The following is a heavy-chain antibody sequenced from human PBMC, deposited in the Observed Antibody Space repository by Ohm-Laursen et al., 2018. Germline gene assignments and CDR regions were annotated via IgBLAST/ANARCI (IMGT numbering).Heavy chain of an antibody. CDR2: ITYWGIIKYWGTT. CDR3: ARRHPDGTGYHYFDY. CDR1: GYSISSGYF. D-gene: IGHD3-9*01. Sequence: SQTLSLTCAVSGYSISSGYFWDWIRQPPGKGLEWIGTITYWGIIKYWGTTHYNPSLTSRVTISLDTSKSQFSLRLASVAAADTAVYYCARRHPDGTGYHYFDYWGQGIRVTVSS. J-gene: IGHJ4*02. V-gene: IGHV4-38-2*01.